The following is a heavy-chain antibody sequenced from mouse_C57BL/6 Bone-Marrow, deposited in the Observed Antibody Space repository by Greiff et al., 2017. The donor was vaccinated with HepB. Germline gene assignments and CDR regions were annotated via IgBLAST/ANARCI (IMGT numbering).Heavy chain of an antibody. CDR1: GYTFTSYW. J-gene: IGHJ3*01. Sequence: QVQLQQPGAELVRPGSSVKLSCKASGYTFTSYWMHWVKQRPIQGLEWIGNIDPSDSETHYNQKFKDKATLTVDKSSSTAYMQLSSLTSEDSAVYYCARNGDLLWYPWFAYWGQGTLVTVSA. CDR3: ARNGDLLWYPWFAY. CDR2: IDPSDSET. D-gene: IGHD2-1*01. V-gene: IGHV1-52*01.